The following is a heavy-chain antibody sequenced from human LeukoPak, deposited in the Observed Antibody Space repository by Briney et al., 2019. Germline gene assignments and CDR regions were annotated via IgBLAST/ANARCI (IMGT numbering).Heavy chain of an antibody. J-gene: IGHJ4*02. Sequence: GGSLRLSCAASGFTFSSHGMSWVRQAPGKGLEWVSAISGSGGSTYYADSVKGRFTISRDNSKNTLYLQMNSLRAEDTAVYYCAKDRRVWVLWFGDRWGQGTLVTVSS. V-gene: IGHV3-23*01. CDR3: AKDRRVWVLWFGDR. D-gene: IGHD3-10*01. CDR2: ISGSGGST. CDR1: GFTFSSHG.